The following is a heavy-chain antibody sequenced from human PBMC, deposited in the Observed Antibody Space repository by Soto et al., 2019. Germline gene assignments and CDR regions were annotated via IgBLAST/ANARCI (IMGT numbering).Heavy chain of an antibody. CDR1: GYTFTDYY. V-gene: IGHV1-2*02. CDR3: ARVANGYEP. J-gene: IGHJ5*02. CDR2: INLDSGGT. Sequence: ASVKVSCKASGYTFTDYYMHWVRQAPGQGLEWMGWINLDSGGTHYAQKFQGRVTMTRDTSISIAYMELSGLRSDDTAVYYCARVANGYEPWGQGTLVTVSS. D-gene: IGHD5-18*01.